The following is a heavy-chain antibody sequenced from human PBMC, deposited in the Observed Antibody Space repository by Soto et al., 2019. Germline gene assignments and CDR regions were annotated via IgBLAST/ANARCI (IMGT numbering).Heavy chain of an antibody. Sequence: SLKLYCKTSVGTFSSYAISWVRQAHRQGLEWMGGIIPIFGTANYAQKFQGRVTITADESTSTAYMELSSLRSEDTAVYYCARDRSDYYDSSGYYPWGQGTLVTVSS. D-gene: IGHD3-22*01. CDR2: IIPIFGTA. CDR3: ARDRSDYYDSSGYYP. J-gene: IGHJ5*02. V-gene: IGHV1-69*13. CDR1: VGTFSSYA.